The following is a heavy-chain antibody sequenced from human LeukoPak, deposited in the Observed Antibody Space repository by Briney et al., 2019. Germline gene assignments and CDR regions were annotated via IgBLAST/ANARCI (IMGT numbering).Heavy chain of an antibody. Sequence: ASVKVSCKASGYTFTGYYMHWVRQAPGQGLEWMGWINPNSGGTNYAQKFQGRVTMTRDTSISTAYMELSRLSSDDTAVYYCARGRPLLGNQPNYYFDYWGQGTLVTVSS. CDR2: INPNSGGT. J-gene: IGHJ4*02. CDR1: GYTFTGYY. V-gene: IGHV1-2*02. D-gene: IGHD1-14*01. CDR3: ARGRPLLGNQPNYYFDY.